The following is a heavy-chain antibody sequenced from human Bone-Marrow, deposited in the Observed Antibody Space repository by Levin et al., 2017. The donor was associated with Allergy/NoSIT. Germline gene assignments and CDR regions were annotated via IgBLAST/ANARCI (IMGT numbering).Heavy chain of an antibody. CDR2: FDREDDET. CDR3: AVESRDTSGYYAAAFDS. V-gene: IGHV1-24*01. J-gene: IGHJ4*02. D-gene: IGHD3-22*01. Sequence: GASVKVSCKVSGYSLSDLSMHWVRQAPGKGLEWMGSFDREDDETTYAQRFQGRVTMTEDTSTDTAYMELSSLTSEDTAVYYCAVESRDTSGYYAAAFDSWGQGTLVIVSS. CDR1: GYSLSDLS.